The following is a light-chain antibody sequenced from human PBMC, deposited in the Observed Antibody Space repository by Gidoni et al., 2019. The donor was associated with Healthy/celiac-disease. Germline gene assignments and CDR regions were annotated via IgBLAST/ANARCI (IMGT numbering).Light chain of an antibody. Sequence: QSVLTPPPSVSGAPGQRVTISCTGSSSNIGAGYDVHWYQQLPGTAPKLLIYGNSNRPSGVPDRFSGSKSGTSASLAITGLQAEDEADYYCQSYDSSLVVFGGGTKLTVL. CDR1: SSNIGAGYD. CDR3: QSYDSSLVV. CDR2: GNS. V-gene: IGLV1-40*01. J-gene: IGLJ2*01.